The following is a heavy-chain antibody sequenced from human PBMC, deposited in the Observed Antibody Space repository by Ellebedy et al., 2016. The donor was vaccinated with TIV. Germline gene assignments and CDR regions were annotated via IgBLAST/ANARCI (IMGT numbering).Heavy chain of an antibody. CDR1: GFTFDDYA. CDR2: ISWDGGST. J-gene: IGHJ4*02. Sequence: GGSLRLXXAASGFTFDDYAMHWVRQAPGKGLEWVSLISWDGGSTYYADSVKGRFTISRDNSKNSLYLQMNSLRAEDTALYYCAKDRSIYGSGSFDYWGQGTLVTVSS. V-gene: IGHV3-43D*03. D-gene: IGHD3-10*01. CDR3: AKDRSIYGSGSFDY.